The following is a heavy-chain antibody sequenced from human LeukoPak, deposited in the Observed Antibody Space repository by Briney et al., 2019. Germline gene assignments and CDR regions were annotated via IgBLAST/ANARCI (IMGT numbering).Heavy chain of an antibody. J-gene: IGHJ4*02. Sequence: GGSLRLSCSASGFTFSTYAMHWVRQAPGKGLEYVSAISRNGGRTYYTDSVKGRFTISRDNSKNTLYLQMSSLRAEDTAVYYWGKSLPTGGGVDYWGQGTLVTVSS. CDR1: GFTFSTYA. CDR2: ISRNGGRT. CDR3: GKSLPTGGGVDY. D-gene: IGHD1-14*01. V-gene: IGHV3-64D*06.